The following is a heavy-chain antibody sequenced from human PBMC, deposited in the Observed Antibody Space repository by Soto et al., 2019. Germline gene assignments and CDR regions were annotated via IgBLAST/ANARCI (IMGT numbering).Heavy chain of an antibody. V-gene: IGHV3-23*01. CDR2: ISETGGST. CDR1: GLNFSRFA. Sequence: GGSLRLSCAASGLNFSRFAMSWVRHAPGKGLEWVAAISETGGSTYYADSVKGRFTISRDNSKNTVCLQMNSLRVEDTAIYYCAKEIPSYYDTSGYHYYFDYWGQGTLVTVSS. J-gene: IGHJ4*02. D-gene: IGHD3-22*01. CDR3: AKEIPSYYDTSGYHYYFDY.